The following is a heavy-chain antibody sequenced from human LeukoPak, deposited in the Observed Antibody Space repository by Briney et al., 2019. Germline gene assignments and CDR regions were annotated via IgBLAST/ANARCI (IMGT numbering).Heavy chain of an antibody. D-gene: IGHD6-19*01. CDR3: ARVGYSSGWNRS. CDR2: IIPIFGTA. J-gene: IGHJ4*02. V-gene: IGHV1-69*13. Sequence: ASVKVSCKASGGTFSGYAISWVRQAPGQGLEWMGGIIPIFGTANYAQKFQGRVTITADESTSTAYMELSSLRSEDTAVYYCARVGYSSGWNRSWGQGTLVTVSS. CDR1: GGTFSGYA.